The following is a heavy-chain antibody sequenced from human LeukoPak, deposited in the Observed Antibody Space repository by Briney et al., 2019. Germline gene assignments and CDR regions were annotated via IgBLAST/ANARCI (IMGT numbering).Heavy chain of an antibody. Sequence: ASVKVSCKASGYSFSSYGISWVRQAPGQGLEWMGWINSYNGKTNYAQKFQGRVSMTADASTGTAYLELRSLRSDDTAVYYCARSGRGTYYYFDLWGQGTLVTVSS. CDR2: INSYNGKT. CDR1: GYSFSSYG. J-gene: IGHJ4*02. V-gene: IGHV1-18*01. CDR3: ARSGRGTYYYFDL. D-gene: IGHD1-26*01.